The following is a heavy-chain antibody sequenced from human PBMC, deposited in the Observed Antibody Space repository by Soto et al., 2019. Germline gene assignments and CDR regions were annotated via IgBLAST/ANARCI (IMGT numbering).Heavy chain of an antibody. V-gene: IGHV3-49*05. Sequence: EVQLVESGGGLVKPGRSLRLSCTASGFTFGDYAMSWFRQAPGKGLEWVGFIRSKAYGGTTEYAASVKGRFTISRDDSKRIAYLQMNRLKSEDAAVYYWTRDDYYGSGSYYVPRYYYYGMDVWGQGTTVTVSS. D-gene: IGHD3-10*01. CDR3: TRDDYYGSGSYYVPRYYYYGMDV. CDR1: GFTFGDYA. CDR2: IRSKAYGGTT. J-gene: IGHJ6*02.